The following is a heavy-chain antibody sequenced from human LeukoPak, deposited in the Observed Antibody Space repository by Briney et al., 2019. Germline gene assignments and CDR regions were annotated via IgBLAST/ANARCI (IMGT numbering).Heavy chain of an antibody. J-gene: IGHJ5*02. CDR1: GGSFSGYY. CDR3: ARESDSYGYRNDWFDP. CDR2: INHSGST. D-gene: IGHD5-18*01. Sequence: PSETLSLTCAVHGGSFSGYYWSWIRQPPGKGLEWIGEINHSGSTNYNPSLKSRVTISVDTSKNQFSLKLSSVTAADTAVYYCARESDSYGYRNDWFDPWGQGTLVTVSS. V-gene: IGHV4-34*01.